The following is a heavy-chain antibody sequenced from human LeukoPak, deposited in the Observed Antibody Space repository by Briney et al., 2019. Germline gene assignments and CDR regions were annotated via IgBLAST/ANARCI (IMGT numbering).Heavy chain of an antibody. J-gene: IGHJ4*02. Sequence: ASVKVSCKASGYTFTRYYMHWVRQAAGQGLEWMGRINPNSGGTNYAQKFQGRVTMTRNTSISTAYMELSRLRSDDTDVYYCARDAKSSGYYPRSTSYYFDYWGQGTLVTVSS. D-gene: IGHD3-22*01. CDR2: INPNSGGT. CDR1: GYTFTRYY. CDR3: ARDAKSSGYYPRSTSYYFDY. V-gene: IGHV1-2*05.